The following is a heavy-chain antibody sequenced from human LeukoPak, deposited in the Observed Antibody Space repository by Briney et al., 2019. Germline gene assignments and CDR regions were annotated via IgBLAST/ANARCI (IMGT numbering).Heavy chain of an antibody. CDR1: GRTFSSYA. Sequence: SVTVSFKASGRTFSSYAISWVRQAPGQGLEWMGGIIPIFGTANYAQKFQGRVTITTDESTSTAYMELSSLRSEDTAVYYCARGGELEANYYYYYMDVWGKGTTVTVSS. V-gene: IGHV1-69*05. J-gene: IGHJ6*03. CDR3: ARGGELEANYYYYYMDV. D-gene: IGHD1-26*01. CDR2: IIPIFGTA.